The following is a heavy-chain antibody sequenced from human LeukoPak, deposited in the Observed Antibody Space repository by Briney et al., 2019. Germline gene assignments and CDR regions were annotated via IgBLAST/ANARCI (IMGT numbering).Heavy chain of an antibody. Sequence: ASVKVPCKASGYTFTGYFLHWVRQAPGQGLEWMGWLNPNSGDTNYAQKFQGGVTMTRDTSISTAYMELSRLRSDDTAVYYCARDARYWYFDLWGRGTLVTVSS. CDR3: ARDARYWYFDL. CDR1: GYTFTGYF. J-gene: IGHJ2*01. V-gene: IGHV1-2*02. CDR2: LNPNSGDT.